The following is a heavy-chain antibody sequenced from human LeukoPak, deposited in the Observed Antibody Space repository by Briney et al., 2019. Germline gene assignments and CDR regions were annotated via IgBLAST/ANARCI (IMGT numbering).Heavy chain of an antibody. J-gene: IGHJ4*02. CDR1: GFTFSSYG. D-gene: IGHD6-13*01. V-gene: IGHV3-30*02. Sequence: GGSLRLSCAASGFTFSSYGMHWVRQAPGKGLEWVAFIRYDGSNKYYADSVKGRFTISRDNSKNTLYLQMNSLRAEDTAVYYCARDDRRAAAGPYWGQGTLVTVSS. CDR3: ARDDRRAAAGPY. CDR2: IRYDGSNK.